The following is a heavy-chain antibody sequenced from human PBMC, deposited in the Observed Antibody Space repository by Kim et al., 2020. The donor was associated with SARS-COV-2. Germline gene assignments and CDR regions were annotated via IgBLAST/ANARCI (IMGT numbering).Heavy chain of an antibody. J-gene: IGHJ5*02. CDR3: AREPPGYSSGWSFDP. Sequence: GGSLRLSCAASGFTFSSYAMHWVRQAPGKGLEWVAVISYDGSNKYYADSVKGRFTISRDNSKNTLYLQMNSLRAEDTAVYYCAREPPGYSSGWSFDPWGQGTLVTVSS. CDR2: ISYDGSNK. D-gene: IGHD6-19*01. CDR1: GFTFSSYA. V-gene: IGHV3-30*04.